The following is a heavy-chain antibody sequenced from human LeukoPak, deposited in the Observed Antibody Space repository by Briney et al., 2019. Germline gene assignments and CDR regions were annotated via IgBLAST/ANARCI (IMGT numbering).Heavy chain of an antibody. D-gene: IGHD6-13*01. CDR2: IRSKANGYAT. J-gene: IGHJ4*02. V-gene: IGHV3-73*01. CDR1: GFTFSGSA. CDR3: TRDLSSSWAYFDY. Sequence: PGGSLRLPCAASGFTFSGSAMHWVRQASGKGLEWVGRIRSKANGYATAYAASVKGRFTISRDDSKNTAYLQMNSLKTEDTAVYYCTRDLSSSWAYFDYWGQGTLVTVSS.